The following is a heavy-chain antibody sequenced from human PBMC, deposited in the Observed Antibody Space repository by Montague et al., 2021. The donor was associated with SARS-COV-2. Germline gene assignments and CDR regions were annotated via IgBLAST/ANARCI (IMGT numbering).Heavy chain of an antibody. CDR2: TYYRSKWYN. CDR3: ARIPVGSKYYFDF. J-gene: IGHJ4*02. V-gene: IGHV6-1*01. D-gene: IGHD2-2*01. CDR1: GDSVSSNIAT. Sequence: CAISGDSVSSNIATWNWIRQSPSRGLEWLGRTYYRSKWYNDYAESVKGRITIDPDTSKHQFSLHLNSVTPEDTAVYYCARIPVGSKYYFDFRGQGTLVTVSS.